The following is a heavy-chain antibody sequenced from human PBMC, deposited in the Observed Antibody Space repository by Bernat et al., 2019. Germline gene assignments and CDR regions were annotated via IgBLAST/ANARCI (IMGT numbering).Heavy chain of an antibody. Sequence: GSGGGVGQPGGSLRLSCAASGCIFSNYAMSWVRQAPGKGLEWVSTISASGATTYYADSVKGFTISRDNSNNALFLQMNSLRAEDTAVYYCAKLSSSSWRNFFEYRGQGTLVTVSS. CDR1: GCIFSNYA. CDR3: AKLSSSSWRNFFEY. J-gene: IGHJ4*02. CDR2: ISASGATT. V-gene: IGHV3-23*01. D-gene: IGHD6-13*01.